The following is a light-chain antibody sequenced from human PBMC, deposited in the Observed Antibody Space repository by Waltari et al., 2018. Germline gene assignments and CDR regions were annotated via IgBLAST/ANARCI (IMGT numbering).Light chain of an antibody. V-gene: IGKV3-15*01. Sequence: EIVMTQSPATLNTPPGERATLSCRASQRVSSNLAWYQQKPGLPPRLLIYGASTRANGIPARFSGSGSGTEFTLTISSLQSEDFAVYYCQQYNTWPRFGQGTKVEVK. CDR1: QRVSSN. J-gene: IGKJ1*01. CDR3: QQYNTWPR. CDR2: GAS.